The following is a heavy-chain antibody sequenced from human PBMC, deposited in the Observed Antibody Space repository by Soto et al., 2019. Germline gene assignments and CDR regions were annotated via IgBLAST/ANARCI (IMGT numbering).Heavy chain of an antibody. Sequence: AASVKVSCKASGYTFTSYDINWVRQATGQGLEWMGWMNPNSGNTGYAQKFQGRVTMTRNTSISTAYMELSSLRSEDAAVYYCARAWEDDFWSGYFPRYNWFDPWGQGTLVTVSS. CDR3: ARAWEDDFWSGYFPRYNWFDP. CDR1: GYTFTSYD. V-gene: IGHV1-8*01. D-gene: IGHD3-3*01. CDR2: MNPNSGNT. J-gene: IGHJ5*02.